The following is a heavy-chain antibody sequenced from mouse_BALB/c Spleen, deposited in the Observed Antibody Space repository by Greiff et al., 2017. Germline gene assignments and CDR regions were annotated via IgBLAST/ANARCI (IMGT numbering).Heavy chain of an antibody. CDR2: IYPGNVNT. Sequence: VMLVESGPELVKPGASVRISCKASGYTFTSYYIHWVKQRPGQGLEWIGWIYPGNVNTKYNEKFKGKATLTADKSSSTAYMQLSSLTSEDSAVYFCARWGYGSSYDYFDYWGQGTTLTVSS. J-gene: IGHJ2*01. D-gene: IGHD1-1*01. V-gene: IGHV1S56*01. CDR3: ARWGYGSSYDYFDY. CDR1: GYTFTSYY.